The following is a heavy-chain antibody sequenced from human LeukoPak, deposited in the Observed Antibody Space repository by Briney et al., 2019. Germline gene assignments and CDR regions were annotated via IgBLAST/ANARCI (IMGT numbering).Heavy chain of an antibody. J-gene: IGHJ6*03. CDR2: IPYDGSNK. D-gene: IGHD6-19*01. V-gene: IGHV3-30*19. CDR1: GFTFSSFG. Sequence: PGGSLRLSCAASGFTFSSFGMHWVRQAPGKGLKWVAFIPYDGSNKYYADSVKGRFTISRDNSRNTLYLQMNSLRTEDTAVYYCARGHIAVRLFSYFMDVWGKGTTVTVSS. CDR3: ARGHIAVRLFSYFMDV.